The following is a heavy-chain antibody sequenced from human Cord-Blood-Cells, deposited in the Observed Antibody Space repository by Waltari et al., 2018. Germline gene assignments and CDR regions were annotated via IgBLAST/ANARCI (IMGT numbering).Heavy chain of an antibody. D-gene: IGHD3-10*01. CDR3: ARGYYGSGSYYDY. V-gene: IGHV4-34*01. CDR1: GGSFSGYS. CDR2: INHSGST. J-gene: IGHJ4*02. Sequence: QVQLQQWGAGLLKPSETLSLTCAVYGGSFSGYSWRWIRQPPGKGLEWIGEINHSGSTNYNPSLKSRVTISVDTSKNQFSLKLSSVTAADTAVYYCARGYYGSGSYYDYWGQGTLVTVSS.